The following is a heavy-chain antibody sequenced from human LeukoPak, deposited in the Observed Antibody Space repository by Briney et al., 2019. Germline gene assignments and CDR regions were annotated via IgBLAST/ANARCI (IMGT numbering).Heavy chain of an antibody. V-gene: IGHV3-7*01. D-gene: IGHD3-3*01. J-gene: IGHJ4*02. CDR3: ARVEAHYDSWSGYKIRCFDY. CDR2: IKQDGSEK. CDR1: GFTFSSYW. Sequence: GGSLRLSCAASGFTFSSYWMSWVRQAPGKGLEWVANIKQDGSEKYYVDSVKGRFTISRDNAKNSLYLQMNSLRAEDTAVYYCARVEAHYDSWSGYKIRCFDYWGQGTLVTVSS.